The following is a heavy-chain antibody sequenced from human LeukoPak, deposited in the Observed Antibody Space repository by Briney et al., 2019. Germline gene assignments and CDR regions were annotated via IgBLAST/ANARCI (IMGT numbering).Heavy chain of an antibody. Sequence: SAKASCKASGGTFSSYAISWVRQAPGQGLEWMGGIIPIFGTANYAQKFQGRVTITADESTSTAYMELSSLRSEDTAVYYCARTIGLMVYAGMLDWFDPWGQGTLVTVSS. CDR3: ARTIGLMVYAGMLDWFDP. CDR1: GGTFSSYA. J-gene: IGHJ5*02. CDR2: IIPIFGTA. V-gene: IGHV1-69*13. D-gene: IGHD2-8*01.